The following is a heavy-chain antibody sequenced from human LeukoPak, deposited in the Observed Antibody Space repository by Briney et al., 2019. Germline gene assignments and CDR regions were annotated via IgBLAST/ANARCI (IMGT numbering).Heavy chain of an antibody. CDR2: ISYDGSNN. Sequence: GGTLRFYCAASGLTFSSYGMHWVRPAPGKGLEWVAVISYDGSNNYYADSVKGRLTISRDNSKNTLYLQMNSLRAEDTAVYYCAKDGDYGSGSYFYGMVVWGKGTTVTVSS. V-gene: IGHV3-30*18. D-gene: IGHD3-10*01. J-gene: IGHJ6*04. CDR3: AKDGDYGSGSYFYGMVV. CDR1: GLTFSSYG.